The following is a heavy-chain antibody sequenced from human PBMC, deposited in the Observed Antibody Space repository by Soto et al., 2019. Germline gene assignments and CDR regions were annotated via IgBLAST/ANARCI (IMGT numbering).Heavy chain of an antibody. Sequence: GGSLRLSCAASGFTFSRYGMHWFRQAPGKGLEWVALISYVGSKTYYADSVKGRFTISRDNSKNTLYLQMSSLRVEDTAVYYCAKVRLRDYSLGYVFDSWGQGTLVTVSS. J-gene: IGHJ4*02. V-gene: IGHV3-30*18. CDR2: ISYVGSKT. CDR3: AKVRLRDYSLGYVFDS. CDR1: GFTFSRYG. D-gene: IGHD5-18*01.